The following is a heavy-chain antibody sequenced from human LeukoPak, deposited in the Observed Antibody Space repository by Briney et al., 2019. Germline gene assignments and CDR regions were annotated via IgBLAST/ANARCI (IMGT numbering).Heavy chain of an antibody. V-gene: IGHV4-39*01. CDR1: GGSISSSSYY. CDR2: IYYSGST. J-gene: IGHJ6*03. Sequence: PSETLSLTCTVSGGSISSSSYYWGWIRQPPGKGLEWIGSIYYSGSTYYNPSLKSRVTISVDTSKNQFSLKLSSVTAADTAVNYCASTGSGSPGYYYMDVWGKGTTVTISS. CDR3: ASTGSGSPGYYYMDV. D-gene: IGHD3-10*01.